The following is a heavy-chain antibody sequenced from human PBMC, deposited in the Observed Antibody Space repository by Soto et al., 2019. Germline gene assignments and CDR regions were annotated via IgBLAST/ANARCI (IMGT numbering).Heavy chain of an antibody. CDR3: ARHQVNDTCGYNPDH. V-gene: IGHV5-51*01. Sequence: GESLKISCKGSGYRFTRYWIGWVRQMPGKGLEWMGSIYPGDSDTRYSPSFQGQVTISADKSISTAYLQWSSLKASDSAMYYYARHQVNDTCGYNPDHWGQGTLVTVSS. CDR1: GYRFTRYW. J-gene: IGHJ4*02. D-gene: IGHD3-22*01. CDR2: IYPGDSDT.